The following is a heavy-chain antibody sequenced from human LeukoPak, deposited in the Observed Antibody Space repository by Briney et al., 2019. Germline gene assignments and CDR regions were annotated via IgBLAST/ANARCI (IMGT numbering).Heavy chain of an antibody. D-gene: IGHD2/OR15-2a*01. J-gene: IGHJ4*02. V-gene: IGHV1-8*01. CDR2: MNPNSGST. Sequence: ASVKVSCKASGYTFTSYDINWVRQATGQGLEWMGWMNPNSGSTGYAQKFQGRVTMTRNTSISTAYMELSSLRSEDTAVYYCARGRGSRGFYDYWGQGTLVTVSS. CDR3: ARGRGSRGFYDY. CDR1: GYTFTSYD.